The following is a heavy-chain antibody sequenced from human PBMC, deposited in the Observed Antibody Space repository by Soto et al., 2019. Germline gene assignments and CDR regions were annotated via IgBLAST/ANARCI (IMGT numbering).Heavy chain of an antibody. V-gene: IGHV3-9*01. CDR2: ISWNSGRI. Sequence: PGGSLRLSCAASGFTFDDYAMHWVRQAPGKGLEWVSGISWNSGRIGYADSVKGRFAISRENAKNSLYLQMNSLRAEDTALYYCAKDLYYYYGMDVWGKGPKVTVP. CDR1: GFTFDDYA. J-gene: IGHJ6*04. CDR3: AKDLYYYYGMDV.